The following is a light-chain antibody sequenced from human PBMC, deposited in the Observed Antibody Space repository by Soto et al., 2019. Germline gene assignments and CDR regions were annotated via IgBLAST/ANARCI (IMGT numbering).Light chain of an antibody. CDR2: VAS. CDR1: QSTSSY. CDR3: QQSYITPFA. Sequence: DIQMTQSPSSLSASVGDRVTITCRASQSTSSYLNWYQEKPGKAHKLLIYVASSLQSGVPSRCSGSGSGTEFTLTIRSLQPEDFATYYCQQSYITPFAFGPGTTVDIK. J-gene: IGKJ3*01. V-gene: IGKV1-39*01.